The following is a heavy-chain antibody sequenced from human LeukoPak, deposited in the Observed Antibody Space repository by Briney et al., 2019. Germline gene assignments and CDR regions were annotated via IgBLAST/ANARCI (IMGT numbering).Heavy chain of an antibody. CDR3: ARSGYSSRWYGGNYFDY. Sequence: GESLKISCKGSGYSFTSYSIGWVRQMPGKGLEWMGIIYPGDSDTRYSPSFQGQVTISAVKSISNAYLQWRSLKASDTAMYYCARSGYSSRWYGGNYFDYWGQGTLVTVSS. CDR1: GYSFTSYS. CDR2: IYPGDSDT. V-gene: IGHV5-51*01. D-gene: IGHD6-13*01. J-gene: IGHJ4*02.